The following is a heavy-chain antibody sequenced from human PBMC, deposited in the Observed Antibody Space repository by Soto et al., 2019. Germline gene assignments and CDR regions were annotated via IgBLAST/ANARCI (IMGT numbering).Heavy chain of an antibody. D-gene: IGHD3-22*01. CDR2: IIPIFGTA. V-gene: IGHV1-69*01. CDR3: ARDPYSYDSSGYYYPLSY. CDR1: GGTFSSYA. J-gene: IGHJ4*02. Sequence: QVQLVQSGAEVKKPGSSVKVSCKASGGTFSSYAISWVRQAPGQGLEWMGGIIPIFGTANYAQKLQGRVTITADESTSTAYMELSSLRSEVTAVYYCARDPYSYDSSGYYYPLSYWGQGTLVTVSS.